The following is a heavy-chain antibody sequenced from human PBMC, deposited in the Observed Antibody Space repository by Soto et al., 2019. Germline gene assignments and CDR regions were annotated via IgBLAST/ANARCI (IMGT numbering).Heavy chain of an antibody. CDR2: ISYDGSNK. D-gene: IGHD1-1*01. CDR1: GFTFSSYG. J-gene: IGHJ3*02. CDR3: AKDGWWGNWNDHSFDI. V-gene: IGHV3-30*18. Sequence: QVQLVESGGGVVQPGRSLRLSCAASGFTFSSYGMHWVRQAPGKGLEWVAVISYDGSNKYYADSVKGRFTISRDNSKNTLYLQMNSLRAEDTAVYYCAKDGWWGNWNDHSFDIWGQGTMVTVSS.